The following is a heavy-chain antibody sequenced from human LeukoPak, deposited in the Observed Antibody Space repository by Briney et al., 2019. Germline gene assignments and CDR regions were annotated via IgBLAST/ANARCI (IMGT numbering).Heavy chain of an antibody. V-gene: IGHV1-8*02. CDR3: ARGPEGYYYYYYMDV. CDR1: GYTFTGYY. J-gene: IGHJ6*03. Sequence: ASVKVSCKASGYTFTGYYMHWVRQATGQGLEWMGWMNPNSGNTGYAQKFQARVTMTRNTSISTAYMELSSLRSEDTAVYYCARGPEGYYYYYYMDVWGKGTTVTVSS. CDR2: MNPNSGNT.